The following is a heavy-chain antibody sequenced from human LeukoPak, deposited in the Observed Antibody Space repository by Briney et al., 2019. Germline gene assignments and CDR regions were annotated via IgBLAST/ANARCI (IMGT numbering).Heavy chain of an antibody. J-gene: IGHJ5*02. CDR2: IYYSGST. V-gene: IGHV4-39*07. CDR3: AGSMVRGVNNWFDP. Sequence: SETLSLTCTVSGGSISSSSYYWGWIRQPPGKGLEWIGSIYYSGSTYYNPSLKSRVTISVDTSKNQFSLKLSSVTAADTAVYYCAGSMVRGVNNWFDPWGQGTLVTVSS. D-gene: IGHD3-10*01. CDR1: GGSISSSSYY.